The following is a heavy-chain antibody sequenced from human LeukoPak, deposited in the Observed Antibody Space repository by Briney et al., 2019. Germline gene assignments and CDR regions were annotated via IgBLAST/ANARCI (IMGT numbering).Heavy chain of an antibody. J-gene: IGHJ4*02. CDR1: GFTFDDYA. D-gene: IGHD1-26*01. V-gene: IGHV3-9*01. CDR2: ISWNSGSI. Sequence: GRSLRLSCAASGFTFDDYAMHWVRQAPGKGLEWVSGISWNSGSIGYADSVKGRFTISRDNAKNSLYLQMNSLRAEDTALCYCAKGRSWEINGDFDYWGQGTLVTVSS. CDR3: AKGRSWEINGDFDY.